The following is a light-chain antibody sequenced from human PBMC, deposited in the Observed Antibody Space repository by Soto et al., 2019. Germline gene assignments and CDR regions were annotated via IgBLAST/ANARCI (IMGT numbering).Light chain of an antibody. V-gene: IGLV2-8*01. CDR2: GVT. Sequence: SALAQPPSASGSPGQSVTISCTGTSSDVGAYTYVSWYQQHLGKAPKLMIYGVTERPSGVPDRFSGSKSGNTASLTVSGLQTEDEAYYYCSSYAGSNNYVFGTGTKVTVL. CDR3: SSYAGSNNYV. J-gene: IGLJ1*01. CDR1: SSDVGAYTY.